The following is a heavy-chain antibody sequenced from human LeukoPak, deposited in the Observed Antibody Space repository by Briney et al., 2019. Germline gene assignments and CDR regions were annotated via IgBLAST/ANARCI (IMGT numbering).Heavy chain of an antibody. CDR2: MNPNSGNT. J-gene: IGHJ4*02. Sequence: ASVKVSCKASGYTFTSYDINWVRQATGQGLEWMGWMNPNSGNTGYAQKFQGRVTMTRNTSISTAYMELSSLRSEDTAVYYCARRESGSTSWSVDYWGQGTLVTVSS. D-gene: IGHD2-2*01. CDR1: GYTFTSYD. CDR3: ARRESGSTSWSVDY. V-gene: IGHV1-8*01.